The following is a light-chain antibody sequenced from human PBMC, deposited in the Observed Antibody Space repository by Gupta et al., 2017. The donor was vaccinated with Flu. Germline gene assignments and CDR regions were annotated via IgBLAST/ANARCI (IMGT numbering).Light chain of an antibody. CDR2: KAY. CDR3: QEYTAYWA. V-gene: IGKV1-5*03. CDR1: QSSSGW. Sequence: STPNLSAAVGDRVTITCRDSQSSSGWLSWYQQKPGKAPKLLIYKAYTLERGVPSRFSGSGVGTEFTLSISSPQTDDFATYYCQEYTAYWAFGQGTKVEIK. J-gene: IGKJ1*01.